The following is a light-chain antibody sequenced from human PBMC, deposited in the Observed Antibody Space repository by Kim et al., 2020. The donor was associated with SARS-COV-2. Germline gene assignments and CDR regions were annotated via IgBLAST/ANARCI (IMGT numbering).Light chain of an antibody. CDR1: QSVSSN. CDR3: QQYNKWPPFT. J-gene: IGKJ4*01. CDR2: GAS. V-gene: IGKV3-15*01. Sequence: EIAMTQSPATLSVSPGERATLSCRASQSVSSNLAWYQQKPGQAPRLLIYGASTRATGIPARFSGSGSGTDFTLTIYSLQSEDFAVYYCQQYNKWPPFTFGGGTKVDIK.